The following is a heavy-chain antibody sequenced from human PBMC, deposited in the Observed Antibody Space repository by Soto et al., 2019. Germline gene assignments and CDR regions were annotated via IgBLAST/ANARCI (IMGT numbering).Heavy chain of an antibody. J-gene: IGHJ5*02. Sequence: SETLSLTCTVSGGSISSSSYYWGWIRQPPGKGLEWIGSIFYSGSTYYNPSLKSRVTISVDTSKNQFSLKLSSVTAADTAVYYCAREAILGVVIQNWFDPWGQGTLVTVSS. D-gene: IGHD3-3*01. CDR2: IFYSGST. V-gene: IGHV4-39*07. CDR1: GGSISSSSYY. CDR3: AREAILGVVIQNWFDP.